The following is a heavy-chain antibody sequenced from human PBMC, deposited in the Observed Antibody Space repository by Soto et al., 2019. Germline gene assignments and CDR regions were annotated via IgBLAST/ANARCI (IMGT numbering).Heavy chain of an antibody. CDR3: AREGPDYYGMDV. CDR2: IIPIFGTA. J-gene: IGHJ6*02. Sequence: GASVKVSWKASGGTFSSYSISWVLQAPGQGLEWMGGIIPIFGTANYAQKFQGRVTITADESTSTAYMELSSLRSEDTAVYYCAREGPDYYGMDVWGQGTTVTVSS. V-gene: IGHV1-69*13. CDR1: GGTFSSYS.